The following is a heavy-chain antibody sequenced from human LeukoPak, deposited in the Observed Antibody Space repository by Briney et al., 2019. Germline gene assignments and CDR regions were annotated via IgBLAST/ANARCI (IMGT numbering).Heavy chain of an antibody. CDR2: INPNSGGT. D-gene: IGHD3-10*01. CDR3: VRSSMLY. Sequence: GASVKVSCKASGYTFTGYYMHWVRQAPGQGLEWMGWINPNSGGTNYAQKFQGRVTMTRNTSISTAYMELSSLRSEDTAVYYYVRSSMLYWGQGTLVTVSS. CDR1: GYTFTGYY. J-gene: IGHJ4*02. V-gene: IGHV1-2*02.